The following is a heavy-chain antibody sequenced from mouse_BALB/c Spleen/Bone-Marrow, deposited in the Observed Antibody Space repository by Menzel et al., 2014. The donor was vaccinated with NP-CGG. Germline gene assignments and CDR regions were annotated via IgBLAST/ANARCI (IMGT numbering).Heavy chain of an antibody. CDR2: IRGKSNNYAT. Sequence: EVKVVESGGGLVQPKGSLKLSCAASGFTFNTNAMNWVRQAPGKGLEWVARIRGKSNNYATYYADSVKDRFTISRDDSQSMLHLQMNNLRTEDTAIYYCVGYYYDYWGQGTSVTVSS. J-gene: IGHJ4*01. V-gene: IGHV10S3*01. D-gene: IGHD1-1*01. CDR1: GFTFNTNA. CDR3: VGYYYDY.